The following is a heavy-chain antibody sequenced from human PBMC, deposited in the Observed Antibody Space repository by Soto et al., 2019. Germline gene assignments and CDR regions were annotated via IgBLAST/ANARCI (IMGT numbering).Heavy chain of an antibody. CDR2: ISSSGSTI. J-gene: IGHJ6*02. CDR3: ARGDYDILTGSHDGMDV. Sequence: GGSLRLSCAASGFTFSDYYMSWIRQAPGKGLEWVSYISSSGSTIYYADSVKGRFTISRDNAKNSLYLQMNSLRAEDTAVYYRARGDYDILTGSHDGMDVWGQGTTVTVSS. D-gene: IGHD3-9*01. CDR1: GFTFSDYY. V-gene: IGHV3-11*01.